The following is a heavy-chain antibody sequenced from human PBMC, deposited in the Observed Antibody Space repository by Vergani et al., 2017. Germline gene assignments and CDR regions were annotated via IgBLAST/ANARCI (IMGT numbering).Heavy chain of an antibody. Sequence: QVQLVQSGAEVKKPGASVKVSCKASGYTFTSYYMHWVRQAPGQGLEWMGIINPSGGSTSYAQTFKGRVTMTSDTSTSTVYMELSSLRSGDTAVYYCARDPGGWPYGGSDYWGQGTLVTVSS. CDR3: ARDPGGWPYGGSDY. CDR2: INPSGGST. J-gene: IGHJ4*02. CDR1: GYTFTSYY. V-gene: IGHV1-46*03. D-gene: IGHD6-19*01.